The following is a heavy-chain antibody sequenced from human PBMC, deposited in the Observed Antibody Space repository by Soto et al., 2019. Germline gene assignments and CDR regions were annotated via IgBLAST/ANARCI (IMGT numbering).Heavy chain of an antibody. D-gene: IGHD6-19*01. J-gene: IGHJ6*02. CDR3: AKCSVAGTGGYYYYYYGMDV. V-gene: IGHV3-23*01. Sequence: GSLRLSCAASGFTFSSYAMSWVRQAPGKGLEWASAISGSGGSTYYADSVKGRFTISRDNSKNTLYLQMNSLRAEDTAVYYCAKCSVAGTGGYYYYYYGMDVWGQGTTVTVSS. CDR2: ISGSGGST. CDR1: GFTFSSYA.